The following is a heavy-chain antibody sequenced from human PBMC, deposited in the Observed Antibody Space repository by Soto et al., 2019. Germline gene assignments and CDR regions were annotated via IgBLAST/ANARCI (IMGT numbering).Heavy chain of an antibody. J-gene: IGHJ6*02. Sequence: GASVKVSCKASGGTFSSYAISWVRQAPGEGLEWMGGIIPIFGTANYAQKFQGRVTITADKSTSTAYMELSSLRSEDTAVYYCARHNDILTGPGGWYYYYGRDVWGQGTTVTVS. V-gene: IGHV1-69*06. D-gene: IGHD3-9*01. CDR3: ARHNDILTGPGGWYYYYGRDV. CDR1: GGTFSSYA. CDR2: IIPIFGTA.